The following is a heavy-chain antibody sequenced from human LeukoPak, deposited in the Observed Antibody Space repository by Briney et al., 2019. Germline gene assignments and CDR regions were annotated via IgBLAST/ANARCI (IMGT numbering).Heavy chain of an antibody. CDR3: AKDRAVLRYFDFLVLRDY. CDR2: ISGSGGST. CDR1: GFTFSSYA. Sequence: GGSLRLSCAASGFTFSSYAMSWVRQAPGKGLEWVSAISGSGGSTYYADSVKGRFTISRDNSKNTLYLQMNSLRAEDTAVYYCAKDRAVLRYFDFLVLRDYWGQGTLVTVSS. J-gene: IGHJ4*02. V-gene: IGHV3-23*01. D-gene: IGHD3-9*01.